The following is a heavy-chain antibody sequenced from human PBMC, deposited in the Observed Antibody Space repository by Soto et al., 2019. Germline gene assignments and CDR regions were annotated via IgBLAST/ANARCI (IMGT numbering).Heavy chain of an antibody. CDR2: ISTYNGNP. Sequence: QIQMVQSGAEVKKPGASVKVSCKASGYIFTSQGISWVRQAPGQGLEWMGWISTYNGNPNYAQKIQGRVTMTTNTSTTTAFLELRSLTSADTAVYYCARGRTRALDYWGQGTPVIVSS. D-gene: IGHD1-7*01. J-gene: IGHJ4*02. V-gene: IGHV1-18*01. CDR3: ARGRTRALDY. CDR1: GYIFTSQG.